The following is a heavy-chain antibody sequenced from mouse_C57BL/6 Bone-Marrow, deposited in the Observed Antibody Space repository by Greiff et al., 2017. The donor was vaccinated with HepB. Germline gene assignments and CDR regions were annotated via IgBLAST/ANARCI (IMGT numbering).Heavy chain of an antibody. V-gene: IGHV1-53*01. Sequence: QVQLQQSGTELVKPGASVKLSCKASGYTFTSYWMHWVKQRPGQGLEWIGNINPRNGGTNYNEKFKGKATLTVDKSSSTAYMQLSSLTAEDSAVYYCVKKSKSRVGFAYWGQGTLVTVSA. CDR2: INPRNGGT. D-gene: IGHD1-1*01. J-gene: IGHJ3*01. CDR1: GYTFTSYW. CDR3: VKKSKSRVGFAY.